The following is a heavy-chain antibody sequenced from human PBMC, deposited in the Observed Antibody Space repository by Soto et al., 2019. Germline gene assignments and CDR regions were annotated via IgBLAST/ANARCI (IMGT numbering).Heavy chain of an antibody. CDR1: GRSISTYY. D-gene: IGHD5-12*01. CDR2: IYYSGST. V-gene: IGHV4-59*01. Sequence: PSHTLSLNYTLSGRSISTYYWSCIRQPPGKGLEWIGYIYYSGSTNYNPSLKSRVTISVDTSKNQFSLKLSSVTAADTAVYYCAREATHGSWFDPWGQGTLLTDSS. CDR3: AREATHGSWFDP. J-gene: IGHJ5*02.